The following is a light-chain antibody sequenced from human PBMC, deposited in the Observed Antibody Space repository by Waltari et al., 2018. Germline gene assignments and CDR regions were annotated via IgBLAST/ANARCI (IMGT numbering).Light chain of an antibody. CDR1: QSINSW. Sequence: DIQMTQSPSTLSASVGDRVTITCRASQSINSWLAWYQQKAGKAPKLRINTASNLESGVPSRFSGSGSGTEFTLTISGLQPDDFATYYCQQYDVSALNFGGGTKVEFK. J-gene: IGKJ4*01. CDR3: QQYDVSALN. V-gene: IGKV1-5*03. CDR2: TAS.